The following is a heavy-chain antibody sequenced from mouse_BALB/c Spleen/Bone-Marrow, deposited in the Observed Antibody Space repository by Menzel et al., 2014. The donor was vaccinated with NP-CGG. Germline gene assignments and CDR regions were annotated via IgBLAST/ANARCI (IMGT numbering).Heavy chain of an antibody. CDR2: INPSNGGT. Sequence: QVQLQQSGAELVKPGASVKLSCKASGYTFTSYYMYWVKQRPGQGLEWIGEINPSNGGTNFNEKFKSKATLTVDKSSSTAYMQLNSLTSEDSAVYYCPREGDSPFAYWGQGTLVAVSA. J-gene: IGHJ3*01. CDR3: PREGDSPFAY. D-gene: IGHD2-13*01. V-gene: IGHV1S81*02. CDR1: GYTFTSYY.